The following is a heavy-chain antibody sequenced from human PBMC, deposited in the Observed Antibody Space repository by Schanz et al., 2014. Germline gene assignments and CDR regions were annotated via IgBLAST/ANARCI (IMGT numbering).Heavy chain of an antibody. CDR2: VFYTGTT. Sequence: QLQLQESGPGLVKPSETLSLICSVSGGSINSNSYYWGWIRQPPGKGLEWIGNVFYTGTTYTNPSLGGRPPLPGEPSNNQFPRNRTPGTAADTAVYFCARHGPLAGIPLDYWGRGTLVTVSS. CDR1: GGSINSNSYY. V-gene: IGHV4-39*01. J-gene: IGHJ4*02. CDR3: ARHGPLAGIPLDY. D-gene: IGHD6-19*01.